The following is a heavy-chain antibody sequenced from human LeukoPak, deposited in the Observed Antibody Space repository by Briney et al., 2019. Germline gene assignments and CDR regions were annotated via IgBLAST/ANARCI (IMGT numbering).Heavy chain of an antibody. V-gene: IGHV3-30-3*01. CDR3: ATSPPLHYSGSYETFDY. D-gene: IGHD1-26*01. J-gene: IGHJ4*02. CDR2: ISYDGGKK. CDR1: GFTFSTYT. Sequence: GGSLRLSCAASGFTFSTYTMHWVRQAPGKGLEGVTFISYDGGKKYTADSVKGRFTISRDNSKNTLYLQMDNLRTEDTAVYYCATSPPLHYSGSYETFDYWGQGTLVTVSS.